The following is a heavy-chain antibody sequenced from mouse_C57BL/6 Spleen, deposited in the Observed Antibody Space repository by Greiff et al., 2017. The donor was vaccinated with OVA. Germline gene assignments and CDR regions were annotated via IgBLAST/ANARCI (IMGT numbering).Heavy chain of an antibody. Sequence: EVMLVESGGGLVKPGGSLKLSCAASGFTFSDYGMHWVRQAPEKGLEWVAYISSGSSTIYYADTVKGRFTISRDNDKNTLFLQMTSLRSEDTAMYYCARGRLGRWAMDYWGQGTSVTVSS. J-gene: IGHJ4*01. D-gene: IGHD4-1*01. CDR3: ARGRLGRWAMDY. CDR1: GFTFSDYG. V-gene: IGHV5-17*01. CDR2: ISSGSSTI.